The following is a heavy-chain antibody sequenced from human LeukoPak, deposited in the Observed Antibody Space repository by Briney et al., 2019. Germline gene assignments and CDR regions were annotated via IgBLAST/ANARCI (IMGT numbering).Heavy chain of an antibody. V-gene: IGHV3-33*01. Sequence: GRSLRLSCAASGFTFSSYGMHWVRQAPGKGLEWVAVIWYDGSNKYYADSVKGRFTISRDNSKNTLYLQMNSLRAEDTAVYYCAGHYCSGGSCYKEGLDYWGQRTLVTVSS. J-gene: IGHJ4*02. D-gene: IGHD2-15*01. CDR1: GFTFSSYG. CDR3: AGHYCSGGSCYKEGLDY. CDR2: IWYDGSNK.